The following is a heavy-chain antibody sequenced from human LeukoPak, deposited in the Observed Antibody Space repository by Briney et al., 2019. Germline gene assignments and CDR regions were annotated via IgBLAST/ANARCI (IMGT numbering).Heavy chain of an antibody. Sequence: PSETLSLTCTVSGGSISSYYWSWIRQPPGKGLEWIGYIYYSGSTNYNPSLKSRVTISVDTSKNQFSLKLSSVTAADTAVYYCARDVGPHSDDWEYYYYGMDVWGQGTTVTVSS. CDR1: GGSISSYY. D-gene: IGHD1-26*01. J-gene: IGHJ6*02. CDR2: IYYSGST. CDR3: ARDVGPHSDDWEYYYYGMDV. V-gene: IGHV4-59*01.